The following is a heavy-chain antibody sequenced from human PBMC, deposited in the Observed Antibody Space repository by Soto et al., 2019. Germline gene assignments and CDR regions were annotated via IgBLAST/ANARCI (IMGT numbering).Heavy chain of an antibody. CDR1: GGSISSGGYY. V-gene: IGHV4-34*01. CDR2: ISHSGST. D-gene: IGHD3-10*01. Sequence: SETLSLTCAVSGGSISSGGYYWSWIRQPPGKGLEWIGEISHSGSTNYNPSLKSRVTISVDTSKNQFSLKLSSVTAADTAVYYCARGGDYYGLLPNWFDPWGQGTLVTVSS. CDR3: ARGGDYYGLLPNWFDP. J-gene: IGHJ5*02.